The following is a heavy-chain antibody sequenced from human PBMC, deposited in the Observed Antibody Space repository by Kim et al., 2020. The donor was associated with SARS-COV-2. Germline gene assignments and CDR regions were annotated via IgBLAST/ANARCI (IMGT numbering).Heavy chain of an antibody. J-gene: IGHJ5*01. CDR1: GYSFTSYW. Sequence: GESLKISCKASGYSFTSYWIGWVRQKPGQGLEWMGIIYPGDSDTRYTPSFQGQVTISADSSISTAFLQWSSLQASDTAMYYCARHYCHDCWVNTETNWFD. V-gene: IGHV5-51*01. D-gene: IGHD4-17*01. CDR2: IYPGDSDT. CDR3: ARHYCHDCWVNTETNWFD.